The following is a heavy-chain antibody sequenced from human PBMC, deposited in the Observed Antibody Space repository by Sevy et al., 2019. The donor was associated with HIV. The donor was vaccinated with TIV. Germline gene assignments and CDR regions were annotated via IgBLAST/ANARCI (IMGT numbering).Heavy chain of an antibody. D-gene: IGHD4-17*01. CDR2: ISYDGSNK. CDR3: ARSYGGKDPTFYGMDV. CDR1: GFTFSSYA. Sequence: GGSLRLSCAASGFTFSSYAMHWVRQAPGKGLEWVAVISYDGSNKYYADSVKGRFTISRDNSKNTLYLQMNSLRVGDTAVYYCARSYGGKDPTFYGMDVWGQGTTVTVSS. J-gene: IGHJ6*02. V-gene: IGHV3-30-3*01.